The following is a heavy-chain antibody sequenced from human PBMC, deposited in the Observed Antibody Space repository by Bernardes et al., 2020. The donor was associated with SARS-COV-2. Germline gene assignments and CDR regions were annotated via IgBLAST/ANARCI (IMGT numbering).Heavy chain of an antibody. Sequence: SETLSLTRTVSGGSISSVNYYWTWIRQHPGKGLEWIGNIYYSGSTYYNPSLTSRVNILVDTSKNQFSLKLRSVTAADTAVYYCARVSSVDFWSGYQRSWFDPWGQGTLVTVSS. V-gene: IGHV4-31*03. CDR3: ARVSSVDFWSGYQRSWFDP. D-gene: IGHD3-3*01. CDR2: IYYSGST. CDR1: GGSISSVNYY. J-gene: IGHJ5*02.